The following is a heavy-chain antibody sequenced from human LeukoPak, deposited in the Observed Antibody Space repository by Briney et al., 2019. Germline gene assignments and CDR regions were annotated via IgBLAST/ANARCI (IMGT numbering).Heavy chain of an antibody. CDR2: IYTSGST. CDR1: GGSISSGSYY. V-gene: IGHV4-61*02. CDR3: AREGPRYGAFDT. D-gene: IGHD1-1*01. J-gene: IGHJ3*02. Sequence: PSETLSLTCTVSGGSISSGSYYWSWIRQPAGKGLEWIGRIYTSGSTNYNPSLKSRVTISVDTSKNQFSLKLSSVTAADTAVYYCAREGPRYGAFDTWGQGTMVTVSS.